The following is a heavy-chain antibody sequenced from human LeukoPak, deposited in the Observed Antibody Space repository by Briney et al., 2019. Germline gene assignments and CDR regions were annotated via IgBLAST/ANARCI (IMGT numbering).Heavy chain of an antibody. V-gene: IGHV3-21*01. CDR3: ARDSLAYYYDSSGSGLVDY. CDR2: ISKRSYI. J-gene: IGHJ4*02. Sequence: PGGSLRLSCAASGLTFSRYSKNWVRQARGKGGEGVSSISKRSYIYYADSVKGRFTISRDNAKNSLYLQMNSLRAEDTAVYYCARDSLAYYYDSSGSGLVDYWGQGTLVTVSS. CDR1: GLTFSRYS. D-gene: IGHD3-22*01.